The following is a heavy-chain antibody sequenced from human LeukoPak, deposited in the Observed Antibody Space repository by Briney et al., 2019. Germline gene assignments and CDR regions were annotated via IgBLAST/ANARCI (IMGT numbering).Heavy chain of an antibody. Sequence: GGSLRLSCAASGFTFSTAWMNWVRQAPGKGLEWVGLITNKRDGGTTTYAAPVKDRFVISRDDSKNTLYLQLNSLKTGDTAVYYCTTGYSNTWHDHYWGQGTLVTVSS. D-gene: IGHD6-13*01. CDR1: GFTFSTAW. J-gene: IGHJ4*02. V-gene: IGHV3-15*01. CDR3: TTGYSNTWHDHY. CDR2: ITNKRDGGTT.